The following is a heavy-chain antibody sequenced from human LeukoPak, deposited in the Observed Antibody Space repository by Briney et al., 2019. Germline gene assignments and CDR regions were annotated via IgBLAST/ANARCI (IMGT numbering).Heavy chain of an antibody. J-gene: IGHJ4*02. D-gene: IGHD6-13*01. CDR1: GDSISSYY. CDR2: IYHSGST. Sequence: SETLSLTCTVSGDSISSYYWSWIRHPPGKGLEWIGYIYHSGSTNYNPSLKSRVTISADTSKDQFSLTLASVTAADTAVYYCATGYSSTWYYFDYWGQGTLVTVSS. V-gene: IGHV4-59*01. CDR3: ATGYSSTWYYFDY.